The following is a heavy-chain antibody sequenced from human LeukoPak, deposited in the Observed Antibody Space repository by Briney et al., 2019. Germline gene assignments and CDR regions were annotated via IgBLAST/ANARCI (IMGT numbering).Heavy chain of an antibody. CDR2: LYSGSST. Sequence: GGSLRLSCAASGFTVSTNYMNWVRQAPGKGLKWVSLLYSGSSTYYADSVEGRFIVSRDSSKNTLSLQMNDLRAEDTAVYYCARVGDHFHWYLDLWGRGTLVTVSS. D-gene: IGHD3-3*02. CDR1: GFTVSTNY. J-gene: IGHJ2*01. CDR3: ARVGDHFHWYLDL. V-gene: IGHV3-53*01.